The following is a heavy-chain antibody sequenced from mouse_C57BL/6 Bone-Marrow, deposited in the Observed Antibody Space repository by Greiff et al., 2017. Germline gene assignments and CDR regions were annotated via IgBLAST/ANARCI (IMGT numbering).Heavy chain of an antibody. J-gene: IGHJ3*01. D-gene: IGHD2-2*01. Sequence: EVKLMESGGGLVQPGGSLKLSCAASGFTFSDYYMYWVRQTPEKRLEWVAYISNGGGSTYYPDTVKGRFTISRDNAKNTLYLQMSRLKSEDTAMYYCASRYGYAWFAYWGQGTLVTVSA. CDR3: ASRYGYAWFAY. CDR1: GFTFSDYY. V-gene: IGHV5-12*01. CDR2: ISNGGGST.